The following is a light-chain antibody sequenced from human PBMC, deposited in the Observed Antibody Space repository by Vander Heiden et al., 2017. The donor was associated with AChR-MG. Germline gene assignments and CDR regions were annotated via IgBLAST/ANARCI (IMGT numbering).Light chain of an antibody. CDR3: QQYDNLPIT. CDR2: DAS. CDR1: QDISNY. J-gene: IGKJ5*01. V-gene: IGKV1-33*01. Sequence: DIQMTQSPSSLSASVGDRVTITCQASQDISNYLNWYQQKPGKAPKRLIYDASNLETGDPSRFSGSGSGTDFTFTISSLQPEDIATYYCQQYDNLPITFGQGTRLEIK.